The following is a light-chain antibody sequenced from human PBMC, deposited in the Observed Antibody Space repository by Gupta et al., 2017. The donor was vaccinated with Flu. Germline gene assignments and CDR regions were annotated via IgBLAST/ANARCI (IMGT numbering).Light chain of an antibody. J-gene: IGKJ2*04. CDR3: QQYNVWPPWS. CDR1: QSVAAN. V-gene: IGKV3-15*01. Sequence: IVMTQSPATLYVSPGGRATLSCRASQSVAANVAWYQQRPGQAPRLLIFGASNRAPGVSTRFSGSGSGTDFTLTINSLVSEDFAVYYCQQYNVWPPWSFGQGTKLEVK. CDR2: GAS.